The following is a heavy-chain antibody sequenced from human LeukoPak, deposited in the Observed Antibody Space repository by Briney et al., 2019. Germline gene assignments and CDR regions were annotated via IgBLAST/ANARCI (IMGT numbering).Heavy chain of an antibody. D-gene: IGHD3-10*01. V-gene: IGHV3-13*01. CDR2: IGTAGDT. Sequence: GGSLRLSCAASGFTFSSYDMHWVRQATGKGLEWVSAIGTAGDTYYPGSVKGRFTISRENAKNSLYLQMNSLRAGDTAVYYCARSRRNPYYYGSGSYSRDAFDIWGQGTMVTVSS. CDR1: GFTFSSYD. J-gene: IGHJ3*02. CDR3: ARSRRNPYYYGSGSYSRDAFDI.